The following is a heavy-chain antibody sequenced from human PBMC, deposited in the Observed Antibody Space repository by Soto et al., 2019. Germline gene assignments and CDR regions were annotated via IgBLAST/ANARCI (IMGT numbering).Heavy chain of an antibody. CDR1: GGSISSYY. V-gene: IGHV4-59*01. J-gene: IGHJ4*02. Sequence: PSETLSLTCTVSGGSISSYYWSWIRQPPGKGLEWIGYIYYSGSTNYNPSLKSRVTISVDTSKNQFSLKLSSVTAADTAVYYCARGYPSHYYDSSAYFDYWGQGTLVTVS. CDR2: IYYSGST. CDR3: ARGYPSHYYDSSAYFDY. D-gene: IGHD3-22*01.